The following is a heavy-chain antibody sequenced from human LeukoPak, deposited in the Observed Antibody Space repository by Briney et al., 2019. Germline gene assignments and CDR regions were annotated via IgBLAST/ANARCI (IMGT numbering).Heavy chain of an antibody. CDR2: IKPDGSDK. J-gene: IGHJ4*02. CDR1: GFTFSSYW. CDR3: ARIRSSGSDY. Sequence: TGGSLRLSCAGSGFTFSSYWMGWVRQAPGKGLEWVATIKPDGSDKYYVDPVKGRFTISRDNAKNSLYLQMNSLRAEDTAVYYCARIRSSGSDYWGQGTLVTVSS. D-gene: IGHD6-19*01. V-gene: IGHV3-7*05.